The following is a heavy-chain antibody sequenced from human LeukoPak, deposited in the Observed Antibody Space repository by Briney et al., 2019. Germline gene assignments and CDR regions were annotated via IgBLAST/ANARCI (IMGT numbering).Heavy chain of an antibody. J-gene: IGHJ3*02. D-gene: IGHD3-10*01. CDR1: GGAFSSYA. CDR2: IIPIFGTA. Sequence: SVKVSCKVSGGAFSSYAISWVRQAPGQGLEWMGGIIPIFGTANYAQKFQGRVTITADESTSTAYMELSSLRSEDTAVYYCARSITMARNDAFDIWGQGTMVTVSS. CDR3: ARSITMARNDAFDI. V-gene: IGHV1-69*13.